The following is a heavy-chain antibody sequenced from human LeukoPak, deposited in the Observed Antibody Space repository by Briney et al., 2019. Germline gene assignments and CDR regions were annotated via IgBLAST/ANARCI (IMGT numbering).Heavy chain of an antibody. D-gene: IGHD2-2*02. CDR2: INPGNGDT. Sequence: GASVKVSCKTSGYSFTSQVMHWVRQAPGQSLEWMGCINPGNGDTKYSQEFQGRVTITRDTSATTAYMELSSLRSDDMAVYYCTLYNYWGQGTLVTVSS. V-gene: IGHV1-3*03. CDR1: GYSFTSQV. CDR3: TLYNY. J-gene: IGHJ4*02.